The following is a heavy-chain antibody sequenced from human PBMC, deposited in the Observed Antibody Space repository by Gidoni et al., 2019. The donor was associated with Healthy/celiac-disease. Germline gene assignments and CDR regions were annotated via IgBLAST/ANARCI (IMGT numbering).Heavy chain of an antibody. Sequence: QVQLQQWGAGLLKPSETLSLTCAAYGGSFSGYYWSWIRQPPGKGLEWIGEINDSGSTNYNPSLKSRVTISVDTSKNQFSLKLSSLTAADTAVYYCAREMNYARSYFDYWGQGTRVTVSS. CDR3: AREMNYARSYFDY. CDR1: GGSFSGYY. J-gene: IGHJ4*02. CDR2: INDSGST. V-gene: IGHV4-34*01. D-gene: IGHD1-7*01.